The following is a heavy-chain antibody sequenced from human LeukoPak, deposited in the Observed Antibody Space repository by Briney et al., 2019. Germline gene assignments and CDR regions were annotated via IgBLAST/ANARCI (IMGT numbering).Heavy chain of an antibody. CDR1: GGTFSSYA. J-gene: IGHJ3*02. D-gene: IGHD7-27*01. CDR3: ARENLWGGAFDI. CDR2: IIPIFGTA. Sequence: SVKVSCKASGGTFSSYAISWVRQAPGQGLEWMGGIIPIFGTANYAQKFQGRVTITADESTSTAYMELSSLRSEDTAVYYCARENLWGGAFDIWGQGTMVTVSS. V-gene: IGHV1-69*13.